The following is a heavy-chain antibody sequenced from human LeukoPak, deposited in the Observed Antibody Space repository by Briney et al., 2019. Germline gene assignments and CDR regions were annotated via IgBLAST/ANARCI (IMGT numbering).Heavy chain of an antibody. J-gene: IGHJ4*02. CDR3: AKYLGGSGSWEIGY. Sequence: PGGSLRLSCAASGFTFSSYAMSWVRQAPGKGLEWVSAISGSGGSTYYADSVKGRFTISRDNSKNTLYLQMNSLRAEDTAVYYCAKYLGGSGSWEIGYWGQGTLVTVSS. CDR1: GFTFSSYA. V-gene: IGHV3-23*01. D-gene: IGHD3-10*01. CDR2: ISGSGGST.